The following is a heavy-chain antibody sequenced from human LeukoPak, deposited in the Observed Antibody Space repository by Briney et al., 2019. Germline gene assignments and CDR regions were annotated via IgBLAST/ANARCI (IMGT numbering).Heavy chain of an antibody. D-gene: IGHD3-10*01. CDR3: ARDLFEVRGDVLDY. CDR2: INGDGSST. Sequence: PGGSLRLSCAASGFTFSSYWMHWVRQAPGKGLVWVSRINGDGSSTSHADSVQGRFTISRDNAKNTLYLQMNSLRVEDTAVYYCARDLFEVRGDVLDYWGQGTLVTVSS. J-gene: IGHJ4*02. V-gene: IGHV3-74*01. CDR1: GFTFSSYW.